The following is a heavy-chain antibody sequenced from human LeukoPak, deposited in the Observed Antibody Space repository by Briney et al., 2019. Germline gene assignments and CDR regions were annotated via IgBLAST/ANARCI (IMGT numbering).Heavy chain of an antibody. CDR1: GFTLSSYS. Sequence: GGSLRLSCAASGFTLSSYSMNWVRQAPGRGREWVSSISSSSSYIYYADSVKGRFTISRDNAKNSLYLQMNSLRAEDTAVYYCASWEWFLSHYWGQGTLVTVSS. CDR2: ISSSSSYI. D-gene: IGHD3-3*01. CDR3: ASWEWFLSHY. J-gene: IGHJ4*02. V-gene: IGHV3-21*01.